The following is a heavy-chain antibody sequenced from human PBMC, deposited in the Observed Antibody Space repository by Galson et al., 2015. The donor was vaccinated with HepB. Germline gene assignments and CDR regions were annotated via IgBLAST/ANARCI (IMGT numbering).Heavy chain of an antibody. CDR2: IIAMCGAA. Sequence: SLKVSCMAYGGTFTESIITWVPQAPGQGLEWMRGIIAMCGAANYAQKLQGRVTITADKSTSTAYTELRSLRFEDTAIYYCASVMWGIAAAGNSYYYCMDVWGQGTTVTVSS. J-gene: IGHJ6*02. V-gene: IGHV1-69*06. CDR3: ASVMWGIAAAGNSYYYCMDV. CDR1: GGTFTESI. D-gene: IGHD6-13*01.